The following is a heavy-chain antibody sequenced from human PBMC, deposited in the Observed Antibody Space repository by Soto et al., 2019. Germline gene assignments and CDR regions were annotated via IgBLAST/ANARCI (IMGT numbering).Heavy chain of an antibody. CDR3: ARDLGGYDSTRYKWFDP. V-gene: IGHV6-1*01. CDR1: WDDVSSNTAA. Sequence: SQTLSLTCAISWDDVSSNTAAWSWIRQSQSRGLEWLGRTYYRSKWYNDCAVSVKSRITINPDTSKDQFSLQLNSVTPEDTAVYYCARDLGGYDSTRYKWFDPWGQGTLVTVSS. CDR2: TYYRSKWYN. D-gene: IGHD3-22*01. J-gene: IGHJ5*02.